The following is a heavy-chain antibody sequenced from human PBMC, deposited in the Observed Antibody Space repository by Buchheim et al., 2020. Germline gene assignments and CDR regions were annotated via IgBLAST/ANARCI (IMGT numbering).Heavy chain of an antibody. Sequence: EVQLVESGGALVKPGGSLRLSCVASGFTFSSYSMNWVRQAPGKGLEWVSSTTSSGSYIYYADSVRGRFTISRDNAQNSLYLHMNSLRAEDTAVYYCARDSITIFGVVIGNMDVWGQGTT. D-gene: IGHD3-3*01. CDR1: GFTFSSYS. V-gene: IGHV3-21*02. CDR3: ARDSITIFGVVIGNMDV. J-gene: IGHJ6*02. CDR2: TTSSGSYI.